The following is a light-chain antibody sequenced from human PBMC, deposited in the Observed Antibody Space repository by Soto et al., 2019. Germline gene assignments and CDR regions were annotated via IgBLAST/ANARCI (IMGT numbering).Light chain of an antibody. CDR2: KAS. CDR1: QSISSW. V-gene: IGKV1-5*03. Sequence: DIQMTQSPSTLSASVGDRVTITCRAGQSISSWLAWYQQKPGKAPKLLIYKASSLESGVPSRFSGSGSGTEFTLTISSLQPDDFATYYCQQYSTYWYTFGQGTRLEIK. J-gene: IGKJ5*01. CDR3: QQYSTYWYT.